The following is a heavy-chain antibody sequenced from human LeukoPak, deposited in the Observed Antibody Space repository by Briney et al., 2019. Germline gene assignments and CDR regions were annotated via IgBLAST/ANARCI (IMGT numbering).Heavy chain of an antibody. CDR3: ARSLLPIAVAGYFDY. J-gene: IGHJ4*02. Sequence: ASVTVSCKASGYTFTSYYMHWVRQAPGQGLEWMGIINPSGGSTSYAQKFQGRVTMTRDTSTSTVYMELSSLRSEDTAVYYCARSLLPIAVAGYFDYWGQGTLVTVSS. CDR2: INPSGGST. V-gene: IGHV1-46*01. D-gene: IGHD6-19*01. CDR1: GYTFTSYY.